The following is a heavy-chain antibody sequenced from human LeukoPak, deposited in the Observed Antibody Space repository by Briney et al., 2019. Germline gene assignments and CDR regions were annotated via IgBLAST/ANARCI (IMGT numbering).Heavy chain of an antibody. J-gene: IGHJ3*02. Sequence: SQTLSLTCTVSGDSISRSDYSWGRLRQPPGKGLEWVGYIYHSGSTYYDPSLRSRVTTSIDRSKNQFSLKLPSVTAADTAVYYCARVGSGDAFDIWGQGTMVTVSS. V-gene: IGHV4-30-2*01. CDR2: IYHSGST. CDR1: GDSISRSDYS. D-gene: IGHD3-10*01. CDR3: ARVGSGDAFDI.